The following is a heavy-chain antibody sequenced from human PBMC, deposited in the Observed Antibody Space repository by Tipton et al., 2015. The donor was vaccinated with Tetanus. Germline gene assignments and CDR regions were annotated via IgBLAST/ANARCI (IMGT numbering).Heavy chain of an antibody. D-gene: IGHD3-3*01. CDR1: GDPMNDFY. V-gene: IGHV4-59*12. J-gene: IGHJ5*02. Sequence: TLSLTCTVSGDPMNDFYWSWIRQPPGKGLEWIGHIFYSGNTNYNPSLKSRLSISMDTSKIQFSLRLSSVTAADTAVYYCARAEAIFGVVIRFGWFDPWGQGTLVTVSS. CDR2: IFYSGNT. CDR3: ARAEAIFGVVIRFGWFDP.